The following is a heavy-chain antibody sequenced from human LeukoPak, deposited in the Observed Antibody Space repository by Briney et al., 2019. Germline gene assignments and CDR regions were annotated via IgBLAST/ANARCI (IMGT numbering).Heavy chain of an antibody. Sequence: GSLRLSCAASGFTFNSYWMSWVRQAPGKGLEWVANIKQDGSEKYYVDSVKGRFTISRDNAKNSLYLQMNSLRAEDTAVYYCARDYDVGGWYFDYWGQGTLVTVSS. J-gene: IGHJ4*02. V-gene: IGHV3-7*01. CDR1: GFTFNSYW. CDR3: ARDYDVGGWYFDY. D-gene: IGHD6-19*01. CDR2: IKQDGSEK.